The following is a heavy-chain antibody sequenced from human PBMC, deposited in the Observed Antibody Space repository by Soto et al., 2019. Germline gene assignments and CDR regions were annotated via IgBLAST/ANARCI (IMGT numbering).Heavy chain of an antibody. D-gene: IGHD6-13*01. CDR1: GFNFSSYS. V-gene: IGHV3-21*01. J-gene: IGHJ6*02. Sequence: EVQLVESGGGLVKPGGSLRLSCAASGFNFSSYSMNWVRHAPGKGLEWVSSISRSSSNIYYVDSVKGRFTISRDNAKNSLYLKMNSLRAEDTAVYYCARDLKVAAAGTGYYYYGMDVWGQGTTVTVSS. CDR3: ARDLKVAAAGTGYYYYGMDV. CDR2: ISRSSSNI.